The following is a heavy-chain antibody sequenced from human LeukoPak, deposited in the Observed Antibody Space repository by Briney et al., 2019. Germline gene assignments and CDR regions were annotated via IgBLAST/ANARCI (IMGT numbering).Heavy chain of an antibody. D-gene: IGHD3-3*01. CDR2: IIPIFGTA. CDR1: GGTFSSYA. J-gene: IGHJ4*02. V-gene: IGHV1-69*13. CDR3: AARHYDFWSGYYRFDY. Sequence: ASVKVSCKASGGTFSSYAISWVRQAPGQGLEWMGGIIPIFGTANYAQKFQGRVTITADESTSTAYMELSSLRSEDTAVYYCAARHYDFWSGYYRFDYWGQGTLVTVSS.